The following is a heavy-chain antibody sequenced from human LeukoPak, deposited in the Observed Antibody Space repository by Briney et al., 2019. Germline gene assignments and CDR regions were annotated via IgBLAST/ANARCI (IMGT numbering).Heavy chain of an antibody. J-gene: IGHJ4*02. CDR1: GFTISTYG. Sequence: GGSLRLSCAASGFTISTYGMSWVRQAPGKGLEWVSSISGGSTYYADSVKGRFTISRDNSKNTVPLQMNSLRAEDTAVYYCAKSVYHSGNYWGQGTLVTVSS. V-gene: IGHV3-23*01. CDR2: ISGGST. CDR3: AKSVYHSGNY. D-gene: IGHD3-10*01.